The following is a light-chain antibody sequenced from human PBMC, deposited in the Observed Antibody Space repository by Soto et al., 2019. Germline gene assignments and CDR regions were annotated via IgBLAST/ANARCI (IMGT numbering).Light chain of an antibody. Sequence: EIFLTQSPDTLSLSPGERATLSCRASQSVTNYIAWYQQRPGQAPRLLIYAASVRANDITARFSGSGSGTDFTLTISSLEPEDFAVYYCQQRSNWWTFGQGTKVDIK. CDR3: QQRSNWWT. V-gene: IGKV3-11*01. CDR2: AAS. CDR1: QSVTNY. J-gene: IGKJ1*01.